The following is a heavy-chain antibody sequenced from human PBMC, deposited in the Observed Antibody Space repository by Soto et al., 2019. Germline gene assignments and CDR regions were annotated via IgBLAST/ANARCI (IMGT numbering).Heavy chain of an antibody. J-gene: IGHJ6*02. CDR3: ARGYCSSTSCYLGGGGYGMDV. D-gene: IGHD2-2*01. CDR2: IYYSGST. Sequence: QVQLQESGPGLVKPSQTLSLTCTVSGGSISSGGYYWSWIRQHPGKGLEWIGYIYYSGSTYYNPSLSSQVTISVATSKNQFSLKLSSVTAADTAVYYCARGYCSSTSCYLGGGGYGMDVWGQGTTVTVSS. CDR1: GGSISSGGYY. V-gene: IGHV4-31*01.